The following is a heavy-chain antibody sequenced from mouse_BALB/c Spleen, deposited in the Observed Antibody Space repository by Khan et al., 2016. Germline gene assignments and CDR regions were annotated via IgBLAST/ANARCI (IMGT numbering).Heavy chain of an antibody. CDR2: IDPENGDT. V-gene: IGHV14-4*02. J-gene: IGHJ4*01. D-gene: IGHD2-1*01. CDR1: DFNIKDYY. CDR3: AAGGNYVVNYAMDY. Sequence: VRLQQSGAELVRSGASVKLSCTASDFNIKDYYMHWVNQRPEQGLEWIGWIDPENGDTEYAPKFQGKATMTADTSSNTAYLQLSSLTSEDTAVXYCAAGGNYVVNYAMDYWGQGTSVTVSS.